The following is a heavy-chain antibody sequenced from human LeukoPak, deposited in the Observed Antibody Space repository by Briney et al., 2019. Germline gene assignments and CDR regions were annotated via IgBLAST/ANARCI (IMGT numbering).Heavy chain of an antibody. Sequence: PGGPLRLSRAASGFTFSNAWTSWVRQAPGKGLEWVGRIKSKTDGGTTDYAAPVKGRFTISRDDSKNTLYLQMNSLKTEDTAVYYCTTDLHYYYGMDVWGQGTTVTVSS. V-gene: IGHV3-15*01. J-gene: IGHJ6*02. CDR2: IKSKTDGGTT. CDR1: GFTFSNAW. CDR3: TTDLHYYYGMDV.